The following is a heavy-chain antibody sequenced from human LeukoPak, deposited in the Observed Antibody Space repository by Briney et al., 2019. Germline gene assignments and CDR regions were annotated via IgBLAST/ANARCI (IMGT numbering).Heavy chain of an antibody. CDR1: GGSISNYY. Sequence: SETLSLTCIVSGGSISNYYWSWIRQPPGKGLEWIAYIYYSGSTNYNPSLKSRVTMSVDTSKNQFSLKLSSVTAADTAVYYCARDVGIVVVPAAIPGWFDPWGQGTLVTVSS. D-gene: IGHD2-2*02. V-gene: IGHV4-59*12. J-gene: IGHJ5*02. CDR2: IYYSGST. CDR3: ARDVGIVVVPAAIPGWFDP.